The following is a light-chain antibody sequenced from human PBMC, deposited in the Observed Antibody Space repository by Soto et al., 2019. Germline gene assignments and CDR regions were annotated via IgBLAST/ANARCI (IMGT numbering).Light chain of an antibody. J-gene: IGKJ5*01. V-gene: IGKV3-20*01. Sequence: EIVLTQSPGTLSFSPVESATLSCRASQSVSNTHVAWYQQRPGQAPRLLIYGASTRATGIPDRFSGGGSGTDFSLTISRLDPEDFAVYYCQQYSSSPITLGQGTRLEIK. CDR2: GAS. CDR3: QQYSSSPIT. CDR1: QSVSNTH.